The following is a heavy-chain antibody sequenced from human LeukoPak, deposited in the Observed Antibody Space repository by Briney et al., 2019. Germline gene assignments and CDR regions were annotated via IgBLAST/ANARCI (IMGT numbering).Heavy chain of an antibody. Sequence: PGGSLRLSCAASGFIFSSYWMSWVRQAPGKWLEWVANIRQGGSEKYYMDSVKRRFPISRDNANDSVHLQMNSLRAEDTAVYYCARVGERDKFALIEGRFDPWGQGTLVTVSS. J-gene: IGHJ5*02. CDR2: IRQGGSEK. V-gene: IGHV3-7*01. CDR3: ARVGERDKFALIEGRFDP. D-gene: IGHD2-21*01. CDR1: GFIFSSYW.